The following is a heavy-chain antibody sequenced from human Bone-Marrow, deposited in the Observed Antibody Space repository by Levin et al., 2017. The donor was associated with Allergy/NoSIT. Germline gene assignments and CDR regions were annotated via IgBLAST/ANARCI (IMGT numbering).Heavy chain of an antibody. CDR3: ASAPGQFYF. CDR2: ISYDGVDK. V-gene: IGHV3-30*04. J-gene: IGHJ4*02. CDR1: GFNFNTYA. Sequence: GGSLRLSCAASGFNFNTYAMHWVRQAPGKGLEWLAVISYDGVDKHYADSVKGRFTVSRDNYQNTLYLHMNSLTPDDTAVYYCASAPGQFYFWGQRTLVTVSS.